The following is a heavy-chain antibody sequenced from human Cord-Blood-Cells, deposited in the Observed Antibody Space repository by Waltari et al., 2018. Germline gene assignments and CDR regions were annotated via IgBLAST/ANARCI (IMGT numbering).Heavy chain of an antibody. J-gene: IGHJ3*02. V-gene: IGHV4-4*02. Sequence: QVQLQESGPGLVKPSGTLSLTCAVSGGSISRSNWWSWVRQPPGTGLEWIGEIYHSGSTNYNPSLKSRVTISVDKSKNQFSLKLSSVTAADTAVYYCARETGYSSSWYGSAAFDIWGQGTMVTVSS. CDR1: GGSISRSNW. D-gene: IGHD6-13*01. CDR2: IYHSGST. CDR3: ARETGYSSSWYGSAAFDI.